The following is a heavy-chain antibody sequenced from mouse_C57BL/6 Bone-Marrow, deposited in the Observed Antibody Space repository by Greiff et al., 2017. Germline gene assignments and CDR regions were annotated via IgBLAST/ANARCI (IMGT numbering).Heavy chain of an antibody. CDR1: GYTFTSYW. J-gene: IGHJ2*01. CDR3: AYGSSYYDFDY. V-gene: IGHV1-69*01. Sequence: QVQLQQPGAELVMPGASVKLSCKASGYTFTSYWMHWVKQRPGQGLEWIGEIDPSDSYTNYTQKFKGKSTLTVDKSSSTAYMQLNSLTSADSAVYYCAYGSSYYDFDYWGQGTTLTVSS. CDR2: IDPSDSYT. D-gene: IGHD1-1*01.